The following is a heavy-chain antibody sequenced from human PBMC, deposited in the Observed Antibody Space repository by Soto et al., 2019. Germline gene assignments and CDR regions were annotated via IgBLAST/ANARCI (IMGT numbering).Heavy chain of an antibody. D-gene: IGHD6-6*01. CDR1: GSTFSSYA. J-gene: IGHJ3*02. V-gene: IGHV1-69*13. CDR2: IIPIFGTA. CDR3: ARVLGYSSSSLGAFDI. Sequence: ASVKVSCKASGSTFSSYAISWVRQAPGQGLEWMGGIIPIFGTANYVQKFQGRVTITADESTSTAYMELSSLRSEDTAVYYCARVLGYSSSSLGAFDIWGQGTMVTVSS.